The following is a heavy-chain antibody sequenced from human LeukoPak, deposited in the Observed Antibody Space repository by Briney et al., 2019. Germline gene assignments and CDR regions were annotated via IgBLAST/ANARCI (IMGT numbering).Heavy chain of an antibody. J-gene: IGHJ4*02. CDR2: IYHSGST. Sequence: SGTLSLTCAVSGGSISSSNWRSCVRPPPGKGLEWIGEIYHSGSTNYNPSLKSRVTISVDKSKNQFSLKLSSVTAADTAVYYCAREGSGYPFDYWGRGTLVTVSS. V-gene: IGHV4-4*02. CDR1: GGSISSSNW. CDR3: AREGSGYPFDY. D-gene: IGHD5-12*01.